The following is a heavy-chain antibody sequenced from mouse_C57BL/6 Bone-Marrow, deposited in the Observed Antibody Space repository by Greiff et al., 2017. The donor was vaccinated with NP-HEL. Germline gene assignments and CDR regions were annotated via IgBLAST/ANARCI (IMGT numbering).Heavy chain of an antibody. J-gene: IGHJ3*01. Sequence: QVQLQQPGAELVRPGSSVKLSCKASGYTFTSYWMDWVKQRPGQGLEWIGNIYPSDSETHYNHKFKDKATLTVDKSSSTAYMQLSRLTSEDSAVYYCATHYYGSSSGRYWGQGTLVTVSA. V-gene: IGHV1-61*01. CDR1: GYTFTSYW. CDR2: IYPSDSET. D-gene: IGHD1-1*01. CDR3: ATHYYGSSSGRY.